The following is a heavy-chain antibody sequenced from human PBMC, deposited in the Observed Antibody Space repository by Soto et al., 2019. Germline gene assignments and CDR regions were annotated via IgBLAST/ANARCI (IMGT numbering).Heavy chain of an antibody. CDR3: ARGPRSGSHYYFDY. J-gene: IGHJ4*02. CDR2: ITGSGDRT. CDR1: GFTFSSCA. Sequence: EVQLLESGGGLVQPGGSLRLSCVASGFTFSSCAMSWVRQAPGKGLEWVSTITGSGDRTNYADSVKGRFTISRDNSKNTLYLQMSRLGVDDTALYYCARGPRSGSHYYFDYWGQGTLVTVSS. D-gene: IGHD3-10*01. V-gene: IGHV3-23*01.